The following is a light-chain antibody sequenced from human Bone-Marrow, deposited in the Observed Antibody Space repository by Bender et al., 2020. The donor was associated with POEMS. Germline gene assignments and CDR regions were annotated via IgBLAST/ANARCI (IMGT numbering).Light chain of an antibody. J-gene: IGLJ2*01. CDR3: SSYAGSNTAI. V-gene: IGLV1-44*01. CDR1: SIGRNP. Sequence: QSVLTQPPSASGTPGQRVTISCSGGSIGRNPINWYQQLPGTAPRLVIYADDRRPSGVPNRFSASKSGSSASLAIGGLQSEDAADYYCSSYAGSNTAIFGGGTKLTVL. CDR2: ADD.